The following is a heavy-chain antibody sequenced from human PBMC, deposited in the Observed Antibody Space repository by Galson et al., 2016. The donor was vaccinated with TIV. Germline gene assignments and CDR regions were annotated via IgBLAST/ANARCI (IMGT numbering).Heavy chain of an antibody. CDR1: GYAFNTYG. Sequence: SVKVSCKGSGYAFNTYGISWVRQAPGQGLEWMGRINPNSGATDYAQKFQGRVTMTRDTSISTAYMELSRLTYDDTAVYYCARSYYYDSSAYYFDYWGQGTLVTVSS. CDR2: INPNSGAT. CDR3: ARSYYYDSSAYYFDY. D-gene: IGHD3-22*01. V-gene: IGHV1-2*06. J-gene: IGHJ4*02.